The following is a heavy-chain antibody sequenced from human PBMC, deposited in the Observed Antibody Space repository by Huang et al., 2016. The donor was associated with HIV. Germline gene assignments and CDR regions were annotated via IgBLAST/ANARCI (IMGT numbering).Heavy chain of an antibody. J-gene: IGHJ5*02. CDR3: ARGRGTSWSFFDT. Sequence: QVRLDQWGAGLLKPSATLTLTCAVYGDSLSGFFWSWIRQSPGRGLEWIGEITQSGRTNYNPSLKSRVTIAIDTSKKQFSLKLKSVTADDTSTYYCARGRGTSWSFFDTWGQGSFVTVSS. CDR1: GDSLSGFF. D-gene: IGHD2-2*01. V-gene: IGHV4-34*01. CDR2: ITQSGRT.